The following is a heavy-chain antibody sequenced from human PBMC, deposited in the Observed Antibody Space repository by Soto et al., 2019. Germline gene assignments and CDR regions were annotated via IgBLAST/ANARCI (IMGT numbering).Heavy chain of an antibody. CDR2: IPVIGERR. D-gene: IGHD1-1*01. J-gene: IGHJ4*02. Sequence: EVQLLDSGGGLVQPGGSLRLSCAASGFTFSSYGMSWVRQAPGKGLEWVAGIPVIGERRYYADSVKGRFTISRDNAKNTLYLQMNSLRVEDAAVYFCARDGDRYGTACFDSWGQGTLVTVSS. CDR1: GFTFSSYG. CDR3: ARDGDRYGTACFDS. V-gene: IGHV3-23*01.